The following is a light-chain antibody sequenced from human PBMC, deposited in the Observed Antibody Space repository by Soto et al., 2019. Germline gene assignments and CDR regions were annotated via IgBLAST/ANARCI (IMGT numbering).Light chain of an antibody. CDR2: AVT. V-gene: IGLV2-14*01. J-gene: IGLJ1*01. CDR3: SSYTSSSNL. CDR1: SSDVGGYNY. Sequence: QSVLTQPASVSGSPGQLITISCTGTSSDVGGYNYVSWYQQHPGKAPKLMIYAVTDRPSGVSSRFSGSKSGNTASLTISGLQAEDEADYYCSSYTSSSNLFGTGTKVTV.